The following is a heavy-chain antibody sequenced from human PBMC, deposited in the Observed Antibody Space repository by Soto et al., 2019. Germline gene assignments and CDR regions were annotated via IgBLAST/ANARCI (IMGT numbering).Heavy chain of an antibody. CDR1: GDSISSSTYY. Sequence: SQTLSRTCSVSGDSISSSTYYWGWMRQPPGKGLEWIASFYYNGNTYYNPSLKSRVTIFVDTSKNQFSLKLSSVTAADTAVYYCARGKWFGALTGRNWFEPWGQGTLVTVSS. D-gene: IGHD3-10*01. CDR2: FYYNGNT. V-gene: IGHV4-39*01. CDR3: ARGKWFGALTGRNWFEP. J-gene: IGHJ5*02.